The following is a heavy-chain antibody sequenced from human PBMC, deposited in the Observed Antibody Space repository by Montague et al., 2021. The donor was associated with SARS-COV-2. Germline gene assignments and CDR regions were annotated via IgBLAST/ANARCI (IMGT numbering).Heavy chain of an antibody. J-gene: IGHJ5*02. CDR1: GGSISSSSYY. CDR3: ARQKMGPVTIFGAVMHDRWFDP. V-gene: IGHV4-39*01. CDR2: IYYSGST. Sequence: SETLSLTCTVSGGSISSSSYYWGWIRQPPGKGLEWIGNIYYSGSTYYNPSLKSRVTISVDTSKNQFSLKLSSVTAADTAVYYCARQKMGPVTIFGAVMHDRWFDPWGQGTLVTVSS. D-gene: IGHD3-3*01.